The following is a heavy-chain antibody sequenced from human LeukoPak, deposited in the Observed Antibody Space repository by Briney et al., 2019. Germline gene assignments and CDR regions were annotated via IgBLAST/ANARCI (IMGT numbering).Heavy chain of an antibody. V-gene: IGHV3-23*01. D-gene: IGHD4-17*01. J-gene: IGHJ4*02. CDR1: GFTFNSYA. Sequence: GGSLRLSCAAFGFTFNSYAMNWVRQAPGKGLEWVSSISGGGETTYYADSAKGRFTISRDNSQNTLYLQMNSLRPEDTAVYYCARDYADYVGYFFFDYWGQGTLVTVSS. CDR2: ISGGGETT. CDR3: ARDYADYVGYFFFDY.